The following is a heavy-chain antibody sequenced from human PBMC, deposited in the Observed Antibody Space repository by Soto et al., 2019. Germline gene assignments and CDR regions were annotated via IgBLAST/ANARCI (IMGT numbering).Heavy chain of an antibody. CDR1: GFTFSSSA. V-gene: IGHV3-23*01. J-gene: IGHJ4*02. CDR3: AKDPTAPHY. CDR2: MSGSGGGT. Sequence: PWGTLRLSCSASGFTFSSSAMSWGRQAPGQGLERASAMSGSGGGTDYADSVKGWFTISRDNSKKNPYLQMNSLRAESTAVYYCAKDPTAPHYWGQGTLVTVSS. D-gene: IGHD5-18*01.